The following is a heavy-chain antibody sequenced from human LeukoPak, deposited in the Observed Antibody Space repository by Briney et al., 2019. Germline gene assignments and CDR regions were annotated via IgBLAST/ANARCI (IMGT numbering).Heavy chain of an antibody. CDR2: IYYSGST. CDR1: GGSFSGYY. CDR3: ARGQTYYDFWSGYYFNWFDP. J-gene: IGHJ5*02. D-gene: IGHD3-3*01. V-gene: IGHV4-59*01. Sequence: SETLSLTCAVYGGSFSGYYWSWIRQPPGKGLEWIGYIYYSGSTNYNPSLKSRVTTSVDTSKNQFSLKLSSVTAADTAVYYCARGQTYYDFWSGYYFNWFDPWGQGTLVTVSS.